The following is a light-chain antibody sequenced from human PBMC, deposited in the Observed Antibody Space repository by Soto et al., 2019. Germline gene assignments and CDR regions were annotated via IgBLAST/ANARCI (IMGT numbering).Light chain of an antibody. V-gene: IGKV3-20*01. Sequence: EVVITQSPGTLSLSPAERATLSCRSSQSVSSSYLAWYQQKNGQSPRLLIYEASSRATGIPDRFSGSGYGTDFNLTISRLEPEDFAVYYCQQYGTSPLTFGGGTKVDIK. CDR2: EAS. CDR3: QQYGTSPLT. J-gene: IGKJ4*01. CDR1: QSVSSSY.